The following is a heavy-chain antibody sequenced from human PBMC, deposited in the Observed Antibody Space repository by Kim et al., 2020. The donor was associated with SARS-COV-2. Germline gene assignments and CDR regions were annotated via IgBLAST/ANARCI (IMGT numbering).Heavy chain of an antibody. CDR1: GFTFSDYY. V-gene: IGHV3-11*01. CDR3: ARDGGITIFGVVNPFYPPYYYGMDV. J-gene: IGHJ6*02. D-gene: IGHD3-3*01. CDR2: ISSSGSTI. Sequence: GGSLRLSCAASGFTFSDYYMSWIRQAPGKGLEWVSYISSSGSTIYYADSVKGRFTISRDNAKNSLYLQMNSLRAEDTAVYYCARDGGITIFGVVNPFYPPYYYGMDVWGRGTTVTVSS.